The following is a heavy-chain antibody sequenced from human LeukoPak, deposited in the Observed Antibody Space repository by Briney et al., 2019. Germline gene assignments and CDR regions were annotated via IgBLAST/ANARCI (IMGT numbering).Heavy chain of an antibody. J-gene: IGHJ5*02. V-gene: IGHV4-31*03. Sequence: SQTLSLTCTVSGGSISSGGYYWSWIRQHPGEGLEWIGYIYYSGSTYYNPSLKSRVTISVDSSKNQFSLKLSSVTAADTAVYYCARAEMATITPGNWFDPWGQGTLVTVSS. CDR2: IYYSGST. CDR1: GGSISSGGYY. D-gene: IGHD5-24*01. CDR3: ARAEMATITPGNWFDP.